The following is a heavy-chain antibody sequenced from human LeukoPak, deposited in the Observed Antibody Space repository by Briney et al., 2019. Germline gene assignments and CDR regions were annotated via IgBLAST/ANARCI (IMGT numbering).Heavy chain of an antibody. CDR1: GFTFSSYG. CDR2: ISYDGSNK. CDR3: VGLDYENCFDP. J-gene: IGHJ5*02. D-gene: IGHD3-22*01. Sequence: GGSLRLSCAASGFTFSSYGMHWVRQAPGKGLEWVAVISYDGSNKYYADSVKGRFTISRDNSKNTLYLQMNSLRAEDTAVYYCVGLDYENCFDPWGQGTLVTVSS. V-gene: IGHV3-30*03.